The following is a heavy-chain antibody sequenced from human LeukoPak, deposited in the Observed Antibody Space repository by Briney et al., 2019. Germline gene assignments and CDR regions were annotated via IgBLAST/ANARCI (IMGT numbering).Heavy chain of an antibody. Sequence: GVSVKVSCRASGYTFTGNYLHWVRQAPGQGLEGMGWINPNSGGTNYAQKFQGRVTMTRDTSISTAYMELSRLRSDDTAVYYCARGVLRYFDWPNFPDYWGQGTLVTVSS. CDR3: ARGVLRYFDWPNFPDY. CDR2: INPNSGGT. V-gene: IGHV1-2*02. D-gene: IGHD3-9*01. CDR1: GYTFTGNY. J-gene: IGHJ4*02.